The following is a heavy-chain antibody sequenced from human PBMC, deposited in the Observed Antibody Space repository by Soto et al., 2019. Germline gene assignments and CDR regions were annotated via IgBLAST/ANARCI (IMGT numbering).Heavy chain of an antibody. D-gene: IGHD1-26*01. J-gene: IGHJ4*02. CDR3: ARHSNGGSLPIDY. CDR2: IYYSGST. CDR1: GGSISSSSYY. V-gene: IGHV4-39*01. Sequence: PSETLSLTCTVSGGSISSSSYYWGWIRQPPGKGLEWIGSIYYSGSTYYNPSLKSRVTISVDTSKNQFSLKLSSVTAADTAVYYCARHSNGGSLPIDYWGQGTLVTVSS.